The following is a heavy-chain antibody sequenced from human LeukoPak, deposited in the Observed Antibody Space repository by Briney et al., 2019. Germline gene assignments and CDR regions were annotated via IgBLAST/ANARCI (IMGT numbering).Heavy chain of an antibody. D-gene: IGHD6-13*01. CDR1: GFTFSDHY. V-gene: IGHV3-11*06. CDR3: ARGHISATGRFDY. CDR2: ISAGSSFT. J-gene: IGHJ4*02. Sequence: PGGSLRLSCAASGFTFSDHYMSWIRQAPGKGLEWLSYISAGSSFTKYADSVKGRFTISRDNSKNSLYLQMNSLTAEDTAAYYCARGHISATGRFDYWGQGTLVTVSS.